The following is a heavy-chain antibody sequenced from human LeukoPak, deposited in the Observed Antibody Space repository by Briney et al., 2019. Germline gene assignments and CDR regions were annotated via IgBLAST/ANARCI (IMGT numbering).Heavy chain of an antibody. CDR3: ARDKGYYGDYVLNY. J-gene: IGHJ4*02. CDR2: IYYSGST. V-gene: IGHV4-59*01. CDR1: GGSISSYY. D-gene: IGHD4-17*01. Sequence: SETLSLTCTVSGGSISSYYWSWIRQPPGKGLEWIGYIYYSGSTNYNPSLKSRVTISVDTSKNQFSLKLSSVTAADTAVSYCARDKGYYGDYVLNYWGQGTLVTVSS.